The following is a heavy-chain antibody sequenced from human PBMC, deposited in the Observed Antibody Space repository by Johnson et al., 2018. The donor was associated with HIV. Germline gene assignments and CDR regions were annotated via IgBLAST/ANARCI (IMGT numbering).Heavy chain of an antibody. D-gene: IGHD2-2*01. CDR3: VTLSSTSREDACDI. V-gene: IGHV3-74*02. CDR1: GFTVSSNY. CDR2: ISSDGSST. J-gene: IGHJ3*02. Sequence: EVKLLESGGGLVQPGGSLRLSCAASGFTVSSNYMSWVRQAPGKGLVWVSRISSDGSSTYYADSVKGRFTISRDNAKKSLYLQMNSLRAEDTAVYYCVTLSSTSREDACDIWGQGTMVTVSS.